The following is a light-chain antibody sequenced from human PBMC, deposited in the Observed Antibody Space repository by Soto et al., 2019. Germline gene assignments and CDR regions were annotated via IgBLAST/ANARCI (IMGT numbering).Light chain of an antibody. CDR1: QSVSSGY. CDR3: QQYNNWPRM. V-gene: IGKV3-15*01. CDR2: DAS. Sequence: EIVLTQCRGPLTLSSVERPTLSCRVGQSVSSGYLAWYQQKPGQAPRLLIYDASTRATGMPARFSGSGSGTEFTLTISSLQSEDFAVYYCQQYNNWPRMLGQGTRVEI. J-gene: IGKJ1*01.